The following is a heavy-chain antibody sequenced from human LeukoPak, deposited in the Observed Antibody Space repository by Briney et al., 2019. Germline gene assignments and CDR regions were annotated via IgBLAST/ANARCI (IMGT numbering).Heavy chain of an antibody. J-gene: IGHJ4*02. CDR2: MNPNSGNT. V-gene: IGHV1-8*01. Sequence: GASVKVSCSTSGYTFSSYDVIWVRLAPGQGLEWMGWMNPNSGNTGYAQKFQGRVTMTGDTSISTAYMELSSLMSDDTALYHCARGRSPSTSLWQMLSGSYYFDYWGQGSLVTVSS. CDR1: GYTFSSYD. CDR3: ARGRSPSTSLWQMLSGSYYFDY. D-gene: IGHD3-10*01.